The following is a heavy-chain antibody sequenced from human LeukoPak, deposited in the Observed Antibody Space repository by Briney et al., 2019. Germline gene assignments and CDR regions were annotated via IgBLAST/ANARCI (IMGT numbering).Heavy chain of an antibody. CDR3: LIAKSGSSSSGTPYCFDY. V-gene: IGHV1-46*01. Sequence: AASVKVSCKASGYTFTSYYMHWVRQAPGQGLEWMGIINPSGGSTSYAQKFQGRVTMTRDTSTSTVYMELSSLRSEDTAVYYCLIAKSGSSSSGTPYCFDYWGQGTLVTVSS. CDR2: INPSGGST. D-gene: IGHD6-6*01. CDR1: GYTFTSYY. J-gene: IGHJ4*02.